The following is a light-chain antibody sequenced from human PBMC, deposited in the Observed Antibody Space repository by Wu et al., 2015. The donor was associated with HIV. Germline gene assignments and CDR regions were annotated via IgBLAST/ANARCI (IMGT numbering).Light chain of an antibody. CDR3: QQYKSYPWT. CDR2: KAS. CDR1: QSISSW. J-gene: IGKJ1*01. Sequence: DIQMTQSPSTLSASVGDRVTITCRANQSISSWLAWYQQKVGNAPKLLIYKASSLESGVPSRFSGSGSGTEFTLTISSLQPDDFATYYCQQYKSYPWTFGQGTKVEIK. V-gene: IGKV1-5*03.